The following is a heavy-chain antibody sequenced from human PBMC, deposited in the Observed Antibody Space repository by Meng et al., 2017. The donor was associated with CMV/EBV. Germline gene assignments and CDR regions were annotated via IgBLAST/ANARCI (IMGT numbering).Heavy chain of an antibody. CDR1: GYTFNSYG. J-gene: IGHJ4*02. CDR2: ISAYNGNT. Sequence: VLLVPSWAEVKKPGASVKVSCKASGYTFNSYGISGVRQAPGQGLEWMGWISAYNGNTNYAQKLQGRVTMTTDTSTSTAYMELRSLRSDDTAVYYCARMEVGGGSCYSDYWGQGTLVTVSS. D-gene: IGHD2-15*01. CDR3: ARMEVGGGSCYSDY. V-gene: IGHV1-18*01.